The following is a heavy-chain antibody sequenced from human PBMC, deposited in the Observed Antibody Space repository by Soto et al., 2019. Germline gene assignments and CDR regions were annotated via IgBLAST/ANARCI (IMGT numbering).Heavy chain of an antibody. D-gene: IGHD6-19*01. CDR2: ISAYNGNT. CDR3: ARESAVAALDP. V-gene: IGHV1-18*01. J-gene: IGHJ5*02. CDR1: GYTFTSYG. Sequence: GASVKVSCKASGYTFTSYGISWVRQAPGQGLEWMGWISAYNGNTNFARKFQGRFTMTTDTSTTKAYMELRSLIFDDTAVYYGARESAVAALDPWGQGTLVTVSS.